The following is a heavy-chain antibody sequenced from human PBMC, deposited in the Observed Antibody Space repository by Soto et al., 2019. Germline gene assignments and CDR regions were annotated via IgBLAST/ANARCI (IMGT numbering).Heavy chain of an antibody. D-gene: IGHD3-10*01. CDR1: GYTFTAYY. Sequence: GASVKVSCKTSGYTFTAYYMHWLRQAPGHGLEWLGWTSPRTGVAKYSHKFQGRVSMTRNTSITTAYMELTGLSTDDTAVYYCARSSGSYSKWFDSWGQGTLVTVSS. CDR2: TSPRTGVA. CDR3: ARSSGSYSKWFDS. J-gene: IGHJ5*01. V-gene: IGHV1-2*02.